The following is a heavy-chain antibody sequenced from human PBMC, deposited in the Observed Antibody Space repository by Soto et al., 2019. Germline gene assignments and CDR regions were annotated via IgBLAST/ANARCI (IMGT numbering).Heavy chain of an antibody. Sequence: QVHLGQSGGEVKKPRASVKVSCEASGYTFIHYGITWVRQAPGQGLEWMGWINPYNGNTDYAQKLQGRVTMTTDTSKDAAYLEVRGLRSDDTAVYYCARGLGDYDFWSAQSPPYYMDVWGKGTTVTVSS. CDR2: INPYNGNT. D-gene: IGHD3-3*01. V-gene: IGHV1-18*01. CDR1: GYTFIHYG. CDR3: ARGLGDYDFWSAQSPPYYMDV. J-gene: IGHJ6*03.